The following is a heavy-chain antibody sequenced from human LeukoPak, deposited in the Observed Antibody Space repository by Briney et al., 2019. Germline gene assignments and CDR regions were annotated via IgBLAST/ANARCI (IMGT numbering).Heavy chain of an antibody. CDR1: GFTFSSYA. CDR3: AKDRHAPGRYCSTIICFPFDP. CDR2: ISGSGGST. J-gene: IGHJ5*02. Sequence: GRSLRLSCAASGFTFSSYAMSWVRQAPGKGLEWVSAISGSGGSTYYADSVKGRFTISRDNSKSTLYLQMNSLRAEDTAVYYCAKDRHAPGRYCSTIICFPFDPWGQGTLVTVSS. D-gene: IGHD2-2*01. V-gene: IGHV3-23*01.